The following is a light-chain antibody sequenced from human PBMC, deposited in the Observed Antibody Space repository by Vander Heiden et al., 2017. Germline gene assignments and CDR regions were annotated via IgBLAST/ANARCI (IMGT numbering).Light chain of an antibody. CDR2: WAA. CDR1: QCVLYRSKLMNY. CDR3: QQYYSTPYT. Sequence: DIGMTESLSSLAVFLGERSTINCKSSQCVLYRSKLMNYIAWSCQNTRQPPKRLIYWAATRESAVPDRISGSGSCTEYTLTISSLQAEDVSVYYCQQYYSTPYTFGQGTQV. V-gene: IGKV4-1*01. J-gene: IGKJ2*01.